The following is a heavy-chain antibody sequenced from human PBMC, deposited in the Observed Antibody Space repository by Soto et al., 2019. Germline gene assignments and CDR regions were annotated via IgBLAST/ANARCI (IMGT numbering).Heavy chain of an antibody. D-gene: IGHD1-26*01. J-gene: IGHJ4*01. CDR2: IRSEASGGTV. CDR1: GFKIADYA. V-gene: IGHV3-49*03. Sequence: SLRLCCTASGFKIADYAISWIHQAPGRGLEWLGFIRSEASGGTVEYAASVTGRFTXXXXXXNXIXYXXXXSLXPSDSGVYHCREGGRWGHGTQVSVSP. CDR3: REGGR.